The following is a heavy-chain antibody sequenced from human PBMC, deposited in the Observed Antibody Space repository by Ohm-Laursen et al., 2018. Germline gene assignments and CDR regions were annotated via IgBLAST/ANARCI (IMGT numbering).Heavy chain of an antibody. CDR1: GFTFSSYA. D-gene: IGHD3-22*01. CDR3: ARDPAHDSGVDFDI. CDR2: VNSDGSDT. V-gene: IGHV3-74*01. J-gene: IGHJ3*02. Sequence: SLRLSCTASGFTFSSYAMSWVRQAPGKGLVWVSRVNSDGSDTNYADSVKGRFTISRDNAKNTLYLQMNSLRAEDTAMYYCARDPAHDSGVDFDIWGQGTMVTVSS.